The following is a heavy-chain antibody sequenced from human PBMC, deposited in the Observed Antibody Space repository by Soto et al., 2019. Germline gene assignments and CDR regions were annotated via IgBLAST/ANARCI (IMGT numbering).Heavy chain of an antibody. CDR3: ARVADCSGGSCYFSVDY. D-gene: IGHD2-15*01. CDR1: SGSISSSSYT. CDR2: IYYSGST. V-gene: IGHV4-39*07. J-gene: IGHJ4*02. Sequence: SETLSLTCTVSSGSISSSSYTWGWIRQPPGKGLEWIGSIYYSGSTYYNPSLKSRVTISVDTSKNQFSLKLSSVTAADTAVYYCARVADCSGGSCYFSVDYWGQGTLVTVSS.